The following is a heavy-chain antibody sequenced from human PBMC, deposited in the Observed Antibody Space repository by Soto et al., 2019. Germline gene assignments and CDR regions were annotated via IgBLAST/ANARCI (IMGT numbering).Heavy chain of an antibody. CDR2: ISTYNGHT. CDR1: GYTFTSYG. V-gene: IGHV1-18*01. CDR3: ARGGRQWFDSGEDY. Sequence: GASVKVSCKASGYTFTSYGISWVRQAPGQGLEWMGWISTYNGHTNYAQNLQGRVTMTTDTSTSTAYMELRSLNSDDTAMYYCARGGRQWFDSGEDYWGQGTPVTVSS. J-gene: IGHJ4*02. D-gene: IGHD3-10*01.